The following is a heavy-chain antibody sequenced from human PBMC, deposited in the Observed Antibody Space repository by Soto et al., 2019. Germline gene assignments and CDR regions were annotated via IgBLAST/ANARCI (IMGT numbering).Heavy chain of an antibody. CDR1: GFTFSNYN. CDR2: ISGTGVYI. V-gene: IGHV3-21*01. CDR3: AREGALKPFSS. J-gene: IGHJ5*02. Sequence: GGSLRLSCVASGFTFSNYNMNWVRQAPGRGLEWVSHISGTGVYIHYADAVKGRFTISRDNAKSSVYLQMNSLRAEDTAVYYCAREGALKPFSSWGQGALVTVSS.